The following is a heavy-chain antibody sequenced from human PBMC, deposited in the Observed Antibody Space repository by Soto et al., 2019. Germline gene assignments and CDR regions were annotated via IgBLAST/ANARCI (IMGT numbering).Heavy chain of an antibody. Sequence: GGSLRLSCVGSGFTLRSNWMTWVRQARGKGLEWVGNIRQDGSEKNYVDSVKGRFTISRDNAKNSLYLQMNSLRAEDTAVYYCAREIVVARGASYFAYWGPGTLVTVSS. CDR1: GFTLRSNW. CDR3: AREIVVARGASYFAY. J-gene: IGHJ4*02. CDR2: IRQDGSEK. D-gene: IGHD2-2*01. V-gene: IGHV3-7*04.